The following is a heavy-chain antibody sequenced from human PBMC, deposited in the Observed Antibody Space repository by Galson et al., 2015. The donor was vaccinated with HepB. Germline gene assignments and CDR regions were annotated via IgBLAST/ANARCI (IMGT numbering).Heavy chain of an antibody. CDR2: ISADNGNT. J-gene: IGHJ4*02. CDR3: ARSRYGKYGAY. V-gene: IGHV1-18*01. Sequence: SVKVSCKASGYTFTSYGISWVRQAPGQGLEWVGWISADNGNTNYAQKFQGRVTMTADSSTSTAYMELMRLRSDDTAVYYCARSRYGKYGAYWAQGTLVTVSS. D-gene: IGHD1-26*01. CDR1: GYTFTSYG.